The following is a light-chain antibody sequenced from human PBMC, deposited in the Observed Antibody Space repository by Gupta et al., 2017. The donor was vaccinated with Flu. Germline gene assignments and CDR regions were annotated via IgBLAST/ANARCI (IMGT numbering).Light chain of an antibody. CDR2: EVS. V-gene: IGLV2-14*01. CDR1: SSDVGGYNY. CDR3: SSDTSSSPVV. Sequence: QSALTQPASVSGSPGQSITISCTGTSSDVGGYNYVSWYQQHPGKAPKLMIYEVSNRPSGVSIRFSGSKSGNTASLTISGLQEEDAADYYCSSDTSSSPVVFGGGTKLTVL. J-gene: IGLJ2*01.